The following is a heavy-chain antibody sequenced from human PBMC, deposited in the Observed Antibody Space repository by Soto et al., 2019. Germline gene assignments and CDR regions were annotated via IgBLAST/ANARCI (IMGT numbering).Heavy chain of an antibody. CDR1: GFTVSSNY. J-gene: IGHJ4*02. Sequence: EVQLVESGGDLVQPGGSLSLSCAASGFTVSSNYMSWVRQAPGKGLEWVSVIYSGGSTYYADSVKGRFTISRHNSKNTLYLQMNSLRAEDTAVYYCARHYGDYRGNFDYWGQGTLVTVS. D-gene: IGHD4-17*01. V-gene: IGHV3-53*04. CDR3: ARHYGDYRGNFDY. CDR2: IYSGGST.